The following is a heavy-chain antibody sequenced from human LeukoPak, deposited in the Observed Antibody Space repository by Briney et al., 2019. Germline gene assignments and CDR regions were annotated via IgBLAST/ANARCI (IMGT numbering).Heavy chain of an antibody. CDR1: RYTFTGYY. V-gene: IGHV1-2*02. CDR2: INPNSGGT. Sequence: GASVKASCKASRYTFTGYYMHWVRQAPGHGLEWMGWINPNSGGTNYAQKFQGRVTMTRDTSISTAYMELSRLRSDDTAVYYCARGGTDRLSGFDYWGQGTLVTVSS. J-gene: IGHJ4*02. CDR3: ARGGTDRLSGFDY. D-gene: IGHD3-16*01.